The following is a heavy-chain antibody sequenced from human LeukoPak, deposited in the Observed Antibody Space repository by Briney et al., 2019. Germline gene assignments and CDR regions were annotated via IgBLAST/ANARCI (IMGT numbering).Heavy chain of an antibody. CDR1: GGSFSGYY. Sequence: PSETLSLTCAVYGGSFSGYYWSWIRQPPGKGLEWIGEINHSGSTNYNPSLKSRVTILVDTSKNQFSLKLSSVTAADTAVYYCARRALRYRNVGYWGQGTLVTVSS. CDR3: ARRALRYRNVGY. V-gene: IGHV4-34*01. CDR2: INHSGST. D-gene: IGHD1-14*01. J-gene: IGHJ4*02.